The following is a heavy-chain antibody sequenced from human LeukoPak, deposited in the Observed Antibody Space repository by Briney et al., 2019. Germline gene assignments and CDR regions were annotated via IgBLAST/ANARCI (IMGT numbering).Heavy chain of an antibody. D-gene: IGHD6-6*01. V-gene: IGHV3-66*01. J-gene: IGHJ4*02. Sequence: GGSLRLSCAASGFTFSSYGMHWVRQAPGKGLEWVSVISSGGSTSYADSVKGRFTISRDNSKNTLYLQMNSLRAEDTAVYYCARGWSSSSYFGYWGQGTLVTVSS. CDR3: ARGWSSSSYFGY. CDR1: GFTFSSYG. CDR2: ISSGGST.